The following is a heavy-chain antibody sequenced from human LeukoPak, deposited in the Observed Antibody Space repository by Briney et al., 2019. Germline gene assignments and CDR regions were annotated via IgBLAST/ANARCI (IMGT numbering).Heavy chain of an antibody. Sequence: SVKVSCKASGGTFSSYAISWVRQAPGQGLEWMGGIVPIFGTANYAQKFQGRVTITADESTSTAYMELSSLRSEDTAVCYCAIPGEYCGGDCYPRNYGMDVWGQGTTVTVSS. J-gene: IGHJ6*02. CDR2: IVPIFGTA. D-gene: IGHD2-21*02. CDR1: GGTFSSYA. CDR3: AIPGEYCGGDCYPRNYGMDV. V-gene: IGHV1-69*13.